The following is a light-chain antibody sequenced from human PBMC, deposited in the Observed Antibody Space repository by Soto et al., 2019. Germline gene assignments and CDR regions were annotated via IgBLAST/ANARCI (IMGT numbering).Light chain of an antibody. CDR3: QESFSPLYT. CDR1: QTIHNF. CDR2: AAS. J-gene: IGKJ2*01. V-gene: IGKV1-39*01. Sequence: DIQLTQSPSSLSASVGDRVTITCRASQTIHNFLNWYQQTPGKVPKLLIYAASNLRGGVPSRFSGGGSGTDFTLTINSLQPEDFATYYCQESFSPLYTFGRGTMLDI.